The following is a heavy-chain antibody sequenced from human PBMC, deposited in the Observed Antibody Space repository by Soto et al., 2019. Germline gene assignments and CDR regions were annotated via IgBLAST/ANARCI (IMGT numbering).Heavy chain of an antibody. D-gene: IGHD1-26*01. Sequence: GGSLRLSCAASGFTVSSNYMGWVRQAPGKGLEWVSVIYSGGSTYYADSVKGRFTISRDNSKNTLYLQMNSLRAEDTAVYYCARRGSCCQYFDYWGQGTLVTVSS. CDR1: GFTVSSNY. V-gene: IGHV3-53*01. CDR3: ARRGSCCQYFDY. CDR2: IYSGGST. J-gene: IGHJ4*02.